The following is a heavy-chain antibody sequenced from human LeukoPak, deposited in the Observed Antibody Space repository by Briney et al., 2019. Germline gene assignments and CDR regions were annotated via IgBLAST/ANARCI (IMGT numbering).Heavy chain of an antibody. V-gene: IGHV3-21*01. J-gene: IGHJ6*03. CDR3: AKDGEDIVVVVAATPGYYYYYYMDV. CDR1: GFTFSSHS. D-gene: IGHD2-15*01. Sequence: GGSLRLSCAASGFTFSSHSMNWVRQAPGKGLEWVSSISSSSIYIYYADSVKGRFTISRDNAKNSLYLQMNSLRAEDTAVYYCAKDGEDIVVVVAATPGYYYYYYMDVWGKGTTVTISS. CDR2: ISSSSIYI.